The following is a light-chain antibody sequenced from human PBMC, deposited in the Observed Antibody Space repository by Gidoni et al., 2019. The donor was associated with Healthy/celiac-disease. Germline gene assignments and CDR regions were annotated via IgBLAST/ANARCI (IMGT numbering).Light chain of an antibody. Sequence: QSALPQPASVSGSPGQSITISCTGTSSDVGGYNYVPWYQQHPGKAHKLMIYDVSNRPSGVSNRFSGSKSGNTASLTISGLQAEDEAEYYCSSYTSSSTVVFGGGTKLTVL. CDR2: DVS. J-gene: IGLJ2*01. V-gene: IGLV2-14*03. CDR3: SSYTSSSTVV. CDR1: SSDVGGYNY.